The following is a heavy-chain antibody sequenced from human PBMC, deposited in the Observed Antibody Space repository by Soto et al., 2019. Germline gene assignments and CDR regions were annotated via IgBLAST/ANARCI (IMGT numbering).Heavy chain of an antibody. CDR2: IKQDGSEK. D-gene: IGHD6-13*01. V-gene: IGHV3-7*03. CDR3: ARDGGSSSWYGNFDY. CDR1: GFTFSSHW. J-gene: IGHJ4*02. Sequence: GGSLRLSCAASGFTFSSHWMSWVRQAPGKGLEWVANIKQDGSEKYYVDSVKGRFTISRDNAKNSLYLQMNSLRAEDTAVYYCARDGGSSSWYGNFDYWGQGTLVTVSS.